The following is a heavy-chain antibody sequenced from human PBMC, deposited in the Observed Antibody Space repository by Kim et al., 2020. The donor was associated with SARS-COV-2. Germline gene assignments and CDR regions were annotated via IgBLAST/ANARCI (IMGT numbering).Heavy chain of an antibody. D-gene: IGHD4-17*01. CDR3: AKDLGYGDPMALFDI. CDR1: GFPFSKFA. V-gene: IGHV3-23*01. J-gene: IGHJ3*02. CDR2: ISGGAGST. Sequence: GGSLRLSCAAAGFPFSKFAMNWVRQAPGKGLEWVSVISGGAGSTYYADSVKGRFTISRDNSKNTLYLQMNSLRAEDTAIYYCAKDLGYGDPMALFDIGSGRPIVTVPS.